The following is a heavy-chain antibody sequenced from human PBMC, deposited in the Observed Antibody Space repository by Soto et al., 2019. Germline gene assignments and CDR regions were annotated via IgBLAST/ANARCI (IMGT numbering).Heavy chain of an antibody. Sequence: GASVKVSCKASGYTFTSYGISWVRQAPGQGLEWMGWINPNSGNTGYAQKLQGRVTMTRNTSISTAYMELSSLRSEDTAVYYCASRIAVDALDAFDIWGQGTMVTVS. CDR1: GYTFTSYG. V-gene: IGHV1-8*02. CDR2: INPNSGNT. J-gene: IGHJ3*02. CDR3: ASRIAVDALDAFDI. D-gene: IGHD6-19*01.